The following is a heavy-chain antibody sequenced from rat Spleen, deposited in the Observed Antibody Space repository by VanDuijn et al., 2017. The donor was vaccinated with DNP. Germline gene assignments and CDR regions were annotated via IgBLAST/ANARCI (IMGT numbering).Heavy chain of an antibody. J-gene: IGHJ2*01. CDR2: ISYDGRST. CDR3: AGRPPPTRGPFDY. Sequence: EVQLVESGGGLVQPGRSLILSCTASGFTFSDHNMAWVRQAPKKGLEWVATISYDGRSTYYRDSVKGRFTISRDNAKSTLYLQMDSLRSEDTATYYCAGRPPPTRGPFDYWGQGVTVTVSS. D-gene: IGHD1-4*01. V-gene: IGHV5-7*01. CDR1: GFTFSDHN.